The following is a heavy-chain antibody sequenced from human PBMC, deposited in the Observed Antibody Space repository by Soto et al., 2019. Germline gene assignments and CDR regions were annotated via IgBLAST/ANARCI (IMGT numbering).Heavy chain of an antibody. Sequence: PGESLKISCKGSGYSFSTYWIDWVRQMPGKGLEWMGIIYPGDSDTRYNPSFQGQVTISVDKSISTAYLQWSSLKASDSAIDYCARNGGSMEVWGQGTTVSVSS. V-gene: IGHV5-51*01. J-gene: IGHJ6*02. CDR1: GYSFSTYW. CDR2: IYPGDSDT. D-gene: IGHD3-10*01. CDR3: ARNGGSMEV.